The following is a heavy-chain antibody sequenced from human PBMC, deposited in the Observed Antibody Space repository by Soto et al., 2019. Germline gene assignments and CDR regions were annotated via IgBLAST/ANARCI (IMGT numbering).Heavy chain of an antibody. CDR1: GGSISSGGYY. Sequence: SETLSLTCTVSGGSISSGGYYWSWIRQHPGKGLEWIGYIYYSGSTYYNPSLKSRVTISVDTSKNQFSLRLSSVTAADTAVYYCARGARGIAAAVGMDVWGQGTTVTVSS. D-gene: IGHD6-13*01. CDR2: IYYSGST. J-gene: IGHJ6*02. V-gene: IGHV4-31*03. CDR3: ARGARGIAAAVGMDV.